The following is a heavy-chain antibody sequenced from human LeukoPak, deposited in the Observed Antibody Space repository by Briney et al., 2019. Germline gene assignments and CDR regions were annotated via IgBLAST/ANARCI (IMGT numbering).Heavy chain of an antibody. CDR3: AKDITDSSGYYFDY. V-gene: IGHV3-9*01. Sequence: GGSLRLSCAASGFTFDDYAMHWVRHAPGKGLEWVSGISWNSGSIGYADSVKGRFTISRDNAKNSLYLQMNSLRAEDTALYYCAKDITDSSGYYFDYWGQGTLVTVSS. J-gene: IGHJ4*02. CDR2: ISWNSGSI. D-gene: IGHD3-22*01. CDR1: GFTFDDYA.